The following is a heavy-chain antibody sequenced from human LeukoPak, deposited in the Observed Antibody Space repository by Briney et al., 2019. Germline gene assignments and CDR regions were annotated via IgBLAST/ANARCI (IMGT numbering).Heavy chain of an antibody. Sequence: SGPTLAKPTETLTLTCTFSGFSLDSTAVGVGWVRQPPGKALEWLALIYGSDDKRYMPSLQNRLTITKDTSKNLVVLTMANVDPVDTATYYCARQGYGYVYFDFWGRGILVTVSS. CDR2: IYGSDDK. J-gene: IGHJ4*02. CDR3: ARQGYGYVYFDF. CDR1: GFSLDSTAVG. V-gene: IGHV2-5*01. D-gene: IGHD5-18*01.